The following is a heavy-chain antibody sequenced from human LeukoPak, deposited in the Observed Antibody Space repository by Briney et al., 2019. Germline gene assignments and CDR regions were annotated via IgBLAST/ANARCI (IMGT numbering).Heavy chain of an antibody. J-gene: IGHJ4*02. CDR3: AKFPLTGYCSSTSCLGAFDY. V-gene: IGHV3-30*02. D-gene: IGHD2-2*01. CDR2: IRYDGSNK. Sequence: GGSLRLSCAASGFTFSSYSMHWVRQAPGKGLEWVAFIRYDGSNKYYADSVEGRFTISRDNSKNTLYLQMNSLRAEDTAVYYCAKFPLTGYCSSTSCLGAFDYWGQGTLVTVSS. CDR1: GFTFSSYS.